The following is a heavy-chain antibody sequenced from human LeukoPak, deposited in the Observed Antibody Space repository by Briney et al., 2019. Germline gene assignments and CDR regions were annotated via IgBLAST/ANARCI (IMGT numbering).Heavy chain of an antibody. J-gene: IGHJ4*02. Sequence: GGSLRLSCAASGFTFRSYAMSWVRQAPGKGLEWVSAISSSGGNTYYADSVKGRFTISRDNSKNTLYLQMNSLRAEDTAVYYCAKGGSDYDDHGYSFDYWGQGALVTVSS. D-gene: IGHD1-26*01. CDR1: GFTFRSYA. V-gene: IGHV3-23*01. CDR2: ISSSGGNT. CDR3: AKGGSDYDDHGYSFDY.